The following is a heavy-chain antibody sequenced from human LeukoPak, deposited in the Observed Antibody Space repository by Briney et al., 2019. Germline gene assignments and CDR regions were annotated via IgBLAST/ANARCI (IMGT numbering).Heavy chain of an antibody. CDR1: GGSISSNSYY. V-gene: IGHV4-39*01. CDR2: IYYSGST. Sequence: SETLSLTCTVSGGSISSNSYYWGWIRQPPGKGLEWIGSIYYSGSTYYNPSLKSRVTISVDTSKNQFSLKLSSVTAADTAVYYCASEYSSSWNAFDIWGQGTMVTVSS. J-gene: IGHJ3*02. CDR3: ASEYSSSWNAFDI. D-gene: IGHD6-6*01.